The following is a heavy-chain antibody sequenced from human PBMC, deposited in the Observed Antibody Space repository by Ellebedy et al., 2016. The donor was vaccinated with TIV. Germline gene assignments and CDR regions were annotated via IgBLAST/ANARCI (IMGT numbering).Heavy chain of an antibody. CDR1: GFTFSSYS. D-gene: IGHD5-18*01. V-gene: IGHV3-48*04. CDR3: ARTRGYNYGYSDY. Sequence: PGGSLRLSCAASGFTFSSYSMNRVRQAPGKGLEWVSYISSRSTTIDYADSVKGRFTISRDDAKNSLSLHMNSLRAEDTAVYYCARTRGYNYGYSDYWGQGTLVTVSS. CDR2: ISSRSTTI. J-gene: IGHJ4*02.